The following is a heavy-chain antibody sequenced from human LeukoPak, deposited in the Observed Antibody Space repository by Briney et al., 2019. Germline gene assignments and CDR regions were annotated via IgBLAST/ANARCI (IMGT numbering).Heavy chain of an antibody. V-gene: IGHV4-39*07. CDR3: ARKVYSGSYPEVYYFDY. CDR2: IFYTGST. J-gene: IGHJ4*02. Sequence: PSETLSLTCTVSSGSISTSNYYWGWVRQPPGKALEWIGNIFYTGSTYYSPSLKGRVTISLDTSRNQFSLRLNSVTAADTAVYYCARKVYSGSYPEVYYFDYWGQGTLVTVSS. D-gene: IGHD1-26*01. CDR1: SGSISTSNYY.